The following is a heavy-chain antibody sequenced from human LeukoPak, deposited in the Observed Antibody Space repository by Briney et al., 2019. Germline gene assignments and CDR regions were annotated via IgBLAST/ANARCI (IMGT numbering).Heavy chain of an antibody. J-gene: IGHJ4*02. CDR3: ARAYPTLRTAAAGDQ. CDR2: ISYRSSPI. CDR1: GFTFSDCD. D-gene: IGHD6-13*01. Sequence: GGSLRLSCTASGFTFSDCDMSWVRQAPGKGLEWVSSISYRSSPIYYADSVKGRFTISRDNAKNSLYLQMDSLRAGDTAVYYCARAYPTLRTAAAGDQWGQGTLVTVSS. V-gene: IGHV3-21*01.